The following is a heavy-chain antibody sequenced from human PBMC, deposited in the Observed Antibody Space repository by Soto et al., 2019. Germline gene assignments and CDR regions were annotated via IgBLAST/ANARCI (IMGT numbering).Heavy chain of an antibody. CDR1: GGSISSYY. V-gene: IGHV4-59*08. J-gene: IGHJ3*01. CDR2: ISNSGST. D-gene: IGHD7-27*01. Sequence: SETLSLTCSVSGGSISSYYWSWIRQPPGKGLECIGYISNSGSTSYNPSLQSRVTISVDTSKNQFSLKLSSVTAADTAVYYCARVWGYAFDFWGQGTLVTGSS. CDR3: ARVWGYAFDF.